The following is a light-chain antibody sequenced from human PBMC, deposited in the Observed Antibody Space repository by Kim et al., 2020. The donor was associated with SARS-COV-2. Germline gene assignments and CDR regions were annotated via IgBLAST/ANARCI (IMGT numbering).Light chain of an antibody. J-gene: IGLJ1*01. CDR2: SNA. Sequence: QSVLTQPPSASGTPGQRVTISCSGSSSNIGINTVNWYQQVSGTVPKLLIYSNAQRPSEVPDRFSGSKSGTSASLAISGLQSEDEADYYCAAWDDSLRGDVFGTGTKVTVL. V-gene: IGLV1-44*01. CDR3: AAWDDSLRGDV. CDR1: SSNIGINT.